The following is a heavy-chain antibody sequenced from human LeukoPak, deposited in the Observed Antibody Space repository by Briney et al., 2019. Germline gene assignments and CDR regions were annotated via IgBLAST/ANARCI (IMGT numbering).Heavy chain of an antibody. V-gene: IGHV3-9*01. D-gene: IGHD1-26*01. Sequence: GRSLRLSCAASGYTFDHYAMHWVRQAPGKGLEWVSGISWNSGSIGYADSVKGRFTISRDNAKNSLYLQMNSLRAEDTALYYCAKDGLEWELTSAFDIWGQGTMVTVSS. CDR1: GYTFDHYA. J-gene: IGHJ3*02. CDR2: ISWNSGSI. CDR3: AKDGLEWELTSAFDI.